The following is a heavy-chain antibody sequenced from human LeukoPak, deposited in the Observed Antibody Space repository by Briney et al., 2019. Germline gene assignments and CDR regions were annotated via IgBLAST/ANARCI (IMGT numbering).Heavy chain of an antibody. J-gene: IGHJ4*02. CDR1: GFTFSSYS. V-gene: IGHV3-53*01. CDR3: ARGPAVAPFDY. Sequence: GGSLRLSCAASGFTFSSYSMNWVRQAPGKGLEWVSVIYSGGSTYYADSVKGRFTISRDNSKNTLYLQMNSLRAEDTAVYYCARGPAVAPFDYWGQGTLVTVSS. D-gene: IGHD6-19*01. CDR2: IYSGGST.